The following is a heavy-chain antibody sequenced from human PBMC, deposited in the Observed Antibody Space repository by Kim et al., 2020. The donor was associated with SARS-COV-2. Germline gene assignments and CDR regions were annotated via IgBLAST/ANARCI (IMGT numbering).Heavy chain of an antibody. CDR3: ARERGMDV. J-gene: IGHJ6*02. V-gene: IGHV3-11*05. CDR2: SSYT. Sequence: SSYTNYADSVKGRFTISRDNAKNSLYLQMNSLRAEDTAVYYCARERGMDVWGQGTTVTVSS.